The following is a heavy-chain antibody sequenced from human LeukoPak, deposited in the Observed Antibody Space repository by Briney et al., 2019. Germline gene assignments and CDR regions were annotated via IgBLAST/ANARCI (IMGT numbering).Heavy chain of an antibody. Sequence: GGSLRLSCAVSGFNFNSYWMNWVRQAPGKGLEWVANIKQDESEKNYVDSVKGRFTISRDYANNLLHLQMNNLRADDTAVYYCARRSGYYWDAFDVWGQGTMVTVSS. CDR2: IKQDESEK. J-gene: IGHJ3*01. D-gene: IGHD3-22*01. V-gene: IGHV3-7*01. CDR3: ARRSGYYWDAFDV. CDR1: GFNFNSYW.